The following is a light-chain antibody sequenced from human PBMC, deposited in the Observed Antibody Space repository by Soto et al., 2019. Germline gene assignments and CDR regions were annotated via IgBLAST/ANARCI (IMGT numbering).Light chain of an antibody. CDR2: EVS. CDR3: SSHSSSTDRVV. V-gene: IGLV2-14*01. J-gene: IGLJ2*01. Sequence: QSALTQPASVSGSPGQSITISCTGTSSDVGGHNYVSWYQQHPGKAPKLIINEVSHRPSGVSNRFPGSKSGNTASLTISGLQAEDEADFYCSSHSSSTDRVVFGGGTKLTVL. CDR1: SSDVGGHNY.